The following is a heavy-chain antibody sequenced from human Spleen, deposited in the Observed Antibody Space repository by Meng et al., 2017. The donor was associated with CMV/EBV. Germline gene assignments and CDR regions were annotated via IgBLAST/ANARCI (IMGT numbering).Heavy chain of an antibody. V-gene: IGHV1-69*08. CDR2: IIPFVETT. J-gene: IGHJ6*02. D-gene: IGHD3-22*01. Sequence: SVKVSCKASGSTFSDYTFSWVRQAPGQGLEWMGRIIPFVETTYYAQKFQDRVMFTVDTSTSTAYMELSSLRSEDTAVYYCARSYYYESGGYNYYYGMDVWGQGTTVTV. CDR1: GSTFSDYT. CDR3: ARSYYYESGGYNYYYGMDV.